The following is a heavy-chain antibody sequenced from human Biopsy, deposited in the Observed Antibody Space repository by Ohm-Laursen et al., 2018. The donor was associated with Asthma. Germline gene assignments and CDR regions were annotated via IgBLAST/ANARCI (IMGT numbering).Heavy chain of an antibody. Sequence: ASVKVSCKISGYSLTDLSMHWVRQAPGQGLEWMGGQDHEEGGTVNAWRFQGRVTMTEDTSTDTAYMELSSLSSDDTAVYYCASDFPKDYVRYNFQFWGQGTLVTVSS. CDR3: ASDFPKDYVRYNFQF. D-gene: IGHD4-17*01. CDR1: GYSLTDLS. V-gene: IGHV1-24*01. J-gene: IGHJ4*02. CDR2: QDHEEGGT.